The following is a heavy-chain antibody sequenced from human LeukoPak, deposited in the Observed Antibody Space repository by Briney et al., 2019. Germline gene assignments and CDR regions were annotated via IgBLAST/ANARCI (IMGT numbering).Heavy chain of an antibody. Sequence: GESLKLSCEASGYRFTTYWIAWVRQMPGKGLEWVGVIYPGDSDTRYSPSFQGQVTISADKSISTAYLQWSSLKASDTAMYYCARMMTTVFDWFDPWGQGTLVTVSS. D-gene: IGHD4-17*01. CDR3: ARMMTTVFDWFDP. J-gene: IGHJ5*02. CDR2: IYPGDSDT. CDR1: GYRFTTYW. V-gene: IGHV5-51*01.